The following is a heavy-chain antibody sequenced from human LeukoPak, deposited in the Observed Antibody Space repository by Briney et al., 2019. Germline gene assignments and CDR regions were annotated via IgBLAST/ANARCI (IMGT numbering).Heavy chain of an antibody. Sequence: ASVKVSCKASGFTFTDHYLHWVRQVPGQGLEWMGWINGKSGATFYAQKFQDRTTVTRDASISTMYLELNRLTSDDTAVYYCVRDFDWGPDYWGQGTLVAVSS. D-gene: IGHD3-9*01. V-gene: IGHV1-2*02. CDR2: INGKSGAT. J-gene: IGHJ4*02. CDR3: VRDFDWGPDY. CDR1: GFTFTDHY.